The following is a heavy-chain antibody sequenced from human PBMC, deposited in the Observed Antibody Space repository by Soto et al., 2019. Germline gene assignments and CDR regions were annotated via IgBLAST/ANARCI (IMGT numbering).Heavy chain of an antibody. D-gene: IGHD1-26*01. CDR1: GGSFSNYA. J-gene: IGHJ6*02. V-gene: IGHV1-69*13. CDR3: ARAYRENYFYAMDV. CDR2: IIPMFGIG. Sequence: SVKVSCKASGGSFSNYAISWVRQAPGQGLEWMGGIIPMFGIGNYAEKFLGRVTITADESTGTSHMELSSLRSEDTAVYFCARAYRENYFYAMDVWGQGTTVTVSS.